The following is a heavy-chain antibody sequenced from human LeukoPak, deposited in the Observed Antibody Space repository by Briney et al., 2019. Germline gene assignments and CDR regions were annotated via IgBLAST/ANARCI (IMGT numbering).Heavy chain of an antibody. J-gene: IGHJ4*02. CDR3: ARWASLGTKIAIYDY. V-gene: IGHV4-59*08. D-gene: IGHD1-14*01. Sequence: SETLSLTCTVSGGSISSYYWSWIRQPPGKGLEWIGYIYYSGSTNYNPSLKSRVTISVDTSKNQFSLKLSSVTAADTAVYYCARWASLGTKIAIYDYWGQGTLVTVSS. CDR1: GGSISSYY. CDR2: IYYSGST.